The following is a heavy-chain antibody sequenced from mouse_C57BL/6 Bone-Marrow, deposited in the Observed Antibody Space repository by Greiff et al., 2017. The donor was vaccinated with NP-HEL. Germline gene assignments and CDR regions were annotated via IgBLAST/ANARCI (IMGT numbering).Heavy chain of an antibody. CDR1: GYSFTGYY. V-gene: IGHV1-42*01. J-gene: IGHJ3*01. Sequence: VQLKESGPELVKPGASVKISCKASGYSFTGYYMNWVKQSPEKSLEWIGEINPSTGGTTYNQKFKAKATLTVDKSSSTAYMQLKSLTSEDSAVYYCAKDGYPWFAYWGQGTLVTVSA. D-gene: IGHD2-3*01. CDR2: INPSTGGT. CDR3: AKDGYPWFAY.